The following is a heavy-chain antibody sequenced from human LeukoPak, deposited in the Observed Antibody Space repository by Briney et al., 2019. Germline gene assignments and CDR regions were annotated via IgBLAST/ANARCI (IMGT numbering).Heavy chain of an antibody. D-gene: IGHD3-22*01. J-gene: IGHJ3*02. CDR3: AKAACYYYDSSGYACSDAFDI. Sequence: GGSLRLSCAASGFTFSSYGMHWVRQAPGKGLEWVAFIRYDGSNKYYADSVKSRFTISRDNSKNTLYLQMNSLRAEDTAVYYCAKAACYYYDSSGYACSDAFDIWGQGTMVTVSS. CDR1: GFTFSSYG. V-gene: IGHV3-30*02. CDR2: IRYDGSNK.